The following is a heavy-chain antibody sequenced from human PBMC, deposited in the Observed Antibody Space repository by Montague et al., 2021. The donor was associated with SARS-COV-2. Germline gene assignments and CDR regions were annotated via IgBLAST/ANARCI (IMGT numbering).Heavy chain of an antibody. Sequence: SETLSLTRAVYGGSFSGYYWSWIRQPPGKELEWIGEINHSGSTNYNPSLKSRVTISVDTSKNQFSLKLSSVTAANTAVYYCASVPTVTTYYYYYYGMDVWGQGTTVTVSS. D-gene: IGHD4-17*01. CDR1: GGSFSGYY. J-gene: IGHJ6*02. CDR2: INHSGST. CDR3: ASVPTVTTYYYYYYGMDV. V-gene: IGHV4-34*01.